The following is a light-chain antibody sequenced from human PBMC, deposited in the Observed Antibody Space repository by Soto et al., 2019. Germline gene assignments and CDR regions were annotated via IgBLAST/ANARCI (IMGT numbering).Light chain of an antibody. CDR3: QQYHNRPPLT. CDR1: QSVSSN. CDR2: DTS. J-gene: IGKJ4*01. V-gene: IGKV3-15*01. Sequence: EIVMTQSPATLSVSPGETATLSCRASQSVSSNLAWYQQKPGQAPRLLIYDTSTRATGVPARFSGSGSGAEFTLTITSLQSEEFAVYHCQQYHNRPPLTFGGGTKVEIK.